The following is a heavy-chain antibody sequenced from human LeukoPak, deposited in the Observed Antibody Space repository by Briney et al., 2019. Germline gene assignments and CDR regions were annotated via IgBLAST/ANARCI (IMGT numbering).Heavy chain of an antibody. D-gene: IGHD6-19*01. J-gene: IGHJ4*02. CDR2: ISSNSKYT. CDR1: GFMFSDYF. CDR3: AKDFRFGSGW. V-gene: IGHV3-11*05. Sequence: PGGSLRLSCAASGFMFSDYFMSWIRQAPGKELEWISYISSNSKYTKYAGSVKGRFTISRDNAKKSLYLQMNSLRAEDTAVYYCAKDFRFGSGWWGQGTLVTVSS.